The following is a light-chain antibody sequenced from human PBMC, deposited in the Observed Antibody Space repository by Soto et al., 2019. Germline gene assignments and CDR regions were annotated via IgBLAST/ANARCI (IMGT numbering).Light chain of an antibody. V-gene: IGLV1-40*01. CDR1: SSNIGSVYD. CDR3: QSYDSSPSGYV. Sequence: QSVLTQPPSVSGAPGQRVTISCTGSSSNIGSVYDVHWYQQLPGAAPKLLIYGNNNRPSGVPDRFFGSKSGTSASLAITGLQAEDEADYYCQSYDSSPSGYVFGTGTKVTVL. CDR2: GNN. J-gene: IGLJ1*01.